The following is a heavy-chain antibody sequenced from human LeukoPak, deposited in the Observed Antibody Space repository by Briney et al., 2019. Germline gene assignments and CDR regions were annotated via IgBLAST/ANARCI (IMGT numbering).Heavy chain of an antibody. CDR2: IYYSGST. CDR1: GGSISSGGYS. CDR3: ARVSSGWLYYFDY. D-gene: IGHD6-19*01. Sequence: PSETLSLTCTVSGGSISSGGYSWSWIRQHPGKGLEWIGYIYYSGSTYYNPSLKSRVTISVDTSKNQFSLKLSSATAADTAVYYCARVSSGWLYYFDYWGQGTLVTVSS. J-gene: IGHJ4*02. V-gene: IGHV4-31*03.